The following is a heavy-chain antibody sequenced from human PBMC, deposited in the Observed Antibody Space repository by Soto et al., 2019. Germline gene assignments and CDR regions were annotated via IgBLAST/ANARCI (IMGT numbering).Heavy chain of an antibody. V-gene: IGHV3-23*01. J-gene: IGHJ4*02. Sequence: GGSLRLSCAASGFTFSSYAMSWVRQAPGKGLEWVSAISGSGGSTYYADSVKGRFTISRDNSKNTLYLQMNSLRAEDTAVYYCSSIFGDRRAQDIDYWGQGTLVTVSS. CDR1: GFTFSSYA. CDR3: SSIFGDRRAQDIDY. CDR2: ISGSGGST. D-gene: IGHD3-3*01.